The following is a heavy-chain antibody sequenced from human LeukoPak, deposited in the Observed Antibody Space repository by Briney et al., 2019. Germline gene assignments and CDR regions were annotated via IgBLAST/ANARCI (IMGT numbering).Heavy chain of an antibody. CDR2: IKSKTDGGTT. J-gene: IGHJ4*02. Sequence: PGGSLRLSCAASGFTFSDYYMSWIRQAPGKGLEWVGRIKSKTDGGTTDYPAPVKGRFTISKDDSKNTLHLQINSLNTDDTAVYYCTTTSGQWEAVDYWGQGTLVTVSS. CDR3: TTTSGQWEAVDY. CDR1: GFTFSDYY. V-gene: IGHV3-15*01. D-gene: IGHD1-26*01.